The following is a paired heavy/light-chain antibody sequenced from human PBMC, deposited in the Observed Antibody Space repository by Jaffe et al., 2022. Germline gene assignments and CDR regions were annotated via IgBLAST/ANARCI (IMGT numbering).Heavy chain of an antibody. V-gene: IGHV3-9*01. CDR1: GFTFDDYA. CDR2: ISWNSGSI. D-gene: IGHD4-17*01. Sequence: EVQLVESGGGLVQPGRSLRLSCAASGFTFDDYAMHWVRQAPGKGLEWVSGISWNSGSIGYADSVKGRFTISRDNAKNSLYLQMNSLRAEDTALYYCAKDIDYGDYVVLRGFDIWGQGTMVTVSS. J-gene: IGHJ3*02. CDR3: AKDIDYGDYVVLRGFDI.
Light chain of an antibody. V-gene: IGKV1-8*01. J-gene: IGKJ2*01. CDR3: QQYYSYPLYT. CDR1: QGISSY. Sequence: AIRMTQSPSSLSASTGDRVTITCRASQGISSYLAWYQQKPGKAPKLLIYAASTLQSGVPSRFSGSGSGTDFTLTISCLQSEDFATYYCQQYYSYPLYTFGQGTKLEIK. CDR2: AAS.